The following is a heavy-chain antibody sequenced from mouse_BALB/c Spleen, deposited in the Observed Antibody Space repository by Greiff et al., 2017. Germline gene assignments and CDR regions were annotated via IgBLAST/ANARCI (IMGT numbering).Heavy chain of an antibody. CDR2: ISSGSSTI. D-gene: IGHD4-1*01. J-gene: IGHJ3*01. CDR3: ARGWDGFAY. V-gene: IGHV5-17*02. CDR1: GFTFSSFG. Sequence: EVQVVESGGGLVQPGGSRTLSCAASGFTFSSFGMHWVRQAPEKGLEWVAYISSGSSTIYYADTVKGRFTISSDNPKNTLFLQMTSLRSEDTAMYYCARGWDGFAYWGQGTLVTVSA.